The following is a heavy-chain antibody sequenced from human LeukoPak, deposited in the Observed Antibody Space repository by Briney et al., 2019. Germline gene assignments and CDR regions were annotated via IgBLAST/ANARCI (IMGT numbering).Heavy chain of an antibody. J-gene: IGHJ4*02. CDR3: ARDRTLGYCSGGSCYFDY. D-gene: IGHD2-15*01. Sequence: ASVKVSFKASGGTFSSYAISWVRQAPGQGLEWMGRIIPILGIANYAQKFRGRVTITADKSTSIAYMELSSLRSEDTAVYYCARDRTLGYCSGGSCYFDYWGQGTLVTVSS. CDR1: GGTFSSYA. CDR2: IIPILGIA. V-gene: IGHV1-69*04.